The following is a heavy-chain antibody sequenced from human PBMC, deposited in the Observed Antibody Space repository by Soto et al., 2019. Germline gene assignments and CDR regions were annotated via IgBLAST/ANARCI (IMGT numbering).Heavy chain of an antibody. Sequence: QVQLQQSGPGLVKPSETLSLTCSVSSGPTSSHNWGWIRQTPGRGLEWIGYVYSTGGTSYNPSLNSRVTISADTSTNHISLTLTSVTAADTAVYYCVRQGIGNLHGLVDVWGPGTTVRVSS. D-gene: IGHD1-1*01. CDR1: SGPTSSHN. CDR3: VRQGIGNLHGLVDV. J-gene: IGHJ6*02. CDR2: VYSTGGT. V-gene: IGHV4-59*08.